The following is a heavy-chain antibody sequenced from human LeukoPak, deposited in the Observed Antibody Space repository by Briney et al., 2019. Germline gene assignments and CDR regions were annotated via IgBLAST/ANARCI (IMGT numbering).Heavy chain of an antibody. Sequence: PGGSLRLSCAASGFTVSNNYMAWVRQAPGRGLEWVSAIYSGDDTYYADSVKGRFTLSRDSSKNTVYLQMNTLRAEDTALYYCARDPHNPKGVWGQGTTVTASS. CDR2: IYSGDDT. V-gene: IGHV3-66*01. J-gene: IGHJ6*02. CDR1: GFTVSNNY. CDR3: ARDPHNPKGV. D-gene: IGHD5-24*01.